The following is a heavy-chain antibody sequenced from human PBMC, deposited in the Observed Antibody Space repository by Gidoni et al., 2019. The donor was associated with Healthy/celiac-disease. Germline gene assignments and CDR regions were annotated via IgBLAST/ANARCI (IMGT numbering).Heavy chain of an antibody. J-gene: IGHJ4*02. V-gene: IGHV3-73*02. D-gene: IGHD3-22*01. CDR1: GFTFSGSA. CDR2: IRSKANSYAT. Sequence: VQLVESGGGLVQPGGSLKLSCAASGFTFSGSAMHWGRPASGKGLEWVGRIRSKANSYATAYAASVKGRFNIARDDSKNTAYLQMNSLKTEDTAVYYCTRHYYDSSGYYDDYWGQGTLVTVSS. CDR3: TRHYYDSSGYYDDY.